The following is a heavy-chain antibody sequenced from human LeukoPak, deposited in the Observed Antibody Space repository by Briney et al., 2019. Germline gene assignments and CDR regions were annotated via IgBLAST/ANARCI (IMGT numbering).Heavy chain of an antibody. CDR3: ANARGRLYPVD. D-gene: IGHD2-2*02. CDR1: GFTFSSYS. CDR2: ISSSSSYI. Sequence: GGSLRLSCAASGFTFSSYSMNWARQAPGKGLEWVSSISSSSSYIYYADSVKGRFTISRDNAKNSLYLQMNSLRAEDTAVYYCANARGRLYPVDWGQGTLVTVSS. J-gene: IGHJ4*02. V-gene: IGHV3-21*01.